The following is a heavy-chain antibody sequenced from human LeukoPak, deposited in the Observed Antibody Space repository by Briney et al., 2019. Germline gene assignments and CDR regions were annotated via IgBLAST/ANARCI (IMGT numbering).Heavy chain of an antibody. Sequence: SETLSLTCTVSGGSISSGSYYWSWIRQPAGKGLEWIGRIYTSGSTNYNPSLKSRVTISVDTSKNQFSLKLSSVTAADTAVYYCARSSSTRLGDYYYYMDVWGKGTTVTVSS. D-gene: IGHD2-2*01. CDR3: ARSSSTRLGDYYYYMDV. CDR2: IYTSGST. CDR1: GGSISSGSYY. J-gene: IGHJ6*03. V-gene: IGHV4-61*02.